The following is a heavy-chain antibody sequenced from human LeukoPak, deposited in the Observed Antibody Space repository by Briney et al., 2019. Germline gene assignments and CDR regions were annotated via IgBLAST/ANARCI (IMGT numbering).Heavy chain of an antibody. Sequence: ASVKVSCKASGYTFTSYAMHWVRQAPGQRLEWMGWTNAGNGNTKYSQKLQGRVTITRDTSASTAYMDLSSLRSEDTAVYYCARGAYYYDSSNYYNPGRYWGQGTLVTVSS. CDR2: TNAGNGNT. CDR3: ARGAYYYDSSNYYNPGRY. D-gene: IGHD3-22*01. CDR1: GYTFTSYA. V-gene: IGHV1-3*01. J-gene: IGHJ4*02.